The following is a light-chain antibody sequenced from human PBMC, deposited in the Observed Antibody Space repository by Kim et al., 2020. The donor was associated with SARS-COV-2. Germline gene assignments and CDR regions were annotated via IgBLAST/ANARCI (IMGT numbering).Light chain of an antibody. Sequence: SVGDRVTITCRASQDIANSLAWYQQKPGTVPKVLIYGASTLQSGVPSRFSGSGSGTEFTLTIGSLQTEDVATYYCQKYNSAPWTFGPGTKVDIK. CDR3: QKYNSAPWT. V-gene: IGKV1-27*01. CDR2: GAS. J-gene: IGKJ1*01. CDR1: QDIANS.